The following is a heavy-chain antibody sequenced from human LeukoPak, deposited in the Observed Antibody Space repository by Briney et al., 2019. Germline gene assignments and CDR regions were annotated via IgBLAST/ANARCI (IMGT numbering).Heavy chain of an antibody. V-gene: IGHV3-30-3*01. J-gene: IGHJ4*02. CDR2: ISYDGSNK. CDR1: GFTFSSYA. CDR3: ARSACDY. Sequence: PGGSLRLSCAASGFTFSSYAMHWVRQAPGKGLEWVAVISYDGSNKYYADSVKGRFTISRDNSKNTLYLQMNSLRAEDTAVYYCARSACDYWGQGTLVTVSS.